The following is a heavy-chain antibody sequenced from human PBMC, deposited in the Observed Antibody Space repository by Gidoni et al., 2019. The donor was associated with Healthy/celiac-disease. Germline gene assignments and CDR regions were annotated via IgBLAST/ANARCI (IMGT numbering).Heavy chain of an antibody. CDR2: ISSSSSYI. Sequence: EVQLVESGGGLVKPGGSLRLSCAASGFTFSSYSMNWVRQAPGKGLEWVSYISSSSSYIYYADSVKGRFTISRDNAKNSLYLQMNSLRAEDTAVYYCARVAAAGTGYWGQGTLVTVSS. J-gene: IGHJ4*02. V-gene: IGHV3-21*01. CDR3: ARVAAAGTGY. CDR1: GFTFSSYS. D-gene: IGHD6-13*01.